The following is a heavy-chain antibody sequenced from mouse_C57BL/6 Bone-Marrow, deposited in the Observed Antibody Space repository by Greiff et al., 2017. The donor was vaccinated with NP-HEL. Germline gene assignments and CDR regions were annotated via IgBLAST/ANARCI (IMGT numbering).Heavy chain of an antibody. CDR1: GYTFTDYY. Sequence: EVQLQQSGPVLVKPGASVKMSCKASGYTFTDYYMNWVKQSHGKSLEWIGVINPYNGGTSYNQKFKGKATLTVDKSSSTAYMELNSLTSEDSAVYYCARQRAIGRWLQDYWGQGTTLTVSS. CDR2: INPYNGGT. CDR3: ARQRAIGRWLQDY. J-gene: IGHJ2*01. V-gene: IGHV1-19*01. D-gene: IGHD2-3*01.